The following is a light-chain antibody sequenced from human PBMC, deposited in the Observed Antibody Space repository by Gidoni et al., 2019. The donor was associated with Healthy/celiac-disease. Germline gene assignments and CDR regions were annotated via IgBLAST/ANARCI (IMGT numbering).Light chain of an antibody. Sequence: DIVMTQSPDSLAVSLGERATINCKSSPSVLYSSNNKNYLAWYQQKPGQPPKLLICWASTRESGVPDRFSGSGSGTDFTLTISSLQAEDVAVYYCQQYYSTPPYSFGQGTKLEIK. V-gene: IGKV4-1*01. CDR3: QQYYSTPPYS. CDR2: WAS. J-gene: IGKJ2*03. CDR1: PSVLYSSNNKNY.